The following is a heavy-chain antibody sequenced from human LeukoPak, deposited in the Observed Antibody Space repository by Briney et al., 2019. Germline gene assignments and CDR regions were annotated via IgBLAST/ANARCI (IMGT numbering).Heavy chain of an antibody. V-gene: IGHV4-59*08. J-gene: IGHJ4*02. CDR1: GGSISSYY. CDR3: ARQYSGSYGFDY. CDR2: IYYSGST. Sequence: SETLSLTCTVSGGSISSYYWSWIRQPPGKGLEWIGYIYYSGSTNYNPSLKSRGTISVDTSKNQLSLRLSSVTAADTAVYYCARQYSGSYGFDYWGQGTLVTVSS. D-gene: IGHD1-26*01.